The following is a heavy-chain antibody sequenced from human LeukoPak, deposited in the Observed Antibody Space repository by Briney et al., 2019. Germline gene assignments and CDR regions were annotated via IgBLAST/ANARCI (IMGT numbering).Heavy chain of an antibody. CDR3: ARGRQDVTMIVVVMTAVSYYLDV. D-gene: IGHD3-22*01. CDR1: GGSFSGYY. V-gene: IGHV4-34*01. Sequence: PSESLSLACAVYGGSFSGYYWTWVRQTPEKGLQWIGEMNPSGSTNYNPSLKSRVTISVDTSKNQFSLELSSVTAADAAVYYCARGRQDVTMIVVVMTAVSYYLDVWGKGTTVTVS. J-gene: IGHJ6*03. CDR2: MNPSGST.